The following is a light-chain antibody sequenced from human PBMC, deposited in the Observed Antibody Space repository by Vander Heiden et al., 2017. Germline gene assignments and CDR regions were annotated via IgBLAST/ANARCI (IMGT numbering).Light chain of an antibody. J-gene: IGKJ4*01. CDR1: QSVSSSY. CDR3: QQYGSSFFT. CDR2: GAS. Sequence: EIVLTRSPGTLSLSPGERATLSCWASQSVSSSYLAWYQQKPGQAPRLLIYGASSRATGIPDRFSGSGSGTDFTLTISRLEPEDFAVYYCQQYGSSFFTFGGGTKVEIK. V-gene: IGKV3-20*01.